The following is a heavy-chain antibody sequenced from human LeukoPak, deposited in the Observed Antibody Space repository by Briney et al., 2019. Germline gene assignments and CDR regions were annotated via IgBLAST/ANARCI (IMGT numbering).Heavy chain of an antibody. CDR3: ARDRGHQYYYGSGIYLEANFDY. Sequence: ASVKVSCKASGYTFTGYYMHWVRQAPGQGLEWMGWINPNSGGTKYAQKLQGSVHLTRDTSISTAYMELSRLRSDDTAVYYCARDRGHQYYYGSGIYLEANFDYWGQGTLVTVSS. CDR1: GYTFTGYY. V-gene: IGHV1-2*02. CDR2: INPNSGGT. J-gene: IGHJ4*02. D-gene: IGHD3-10*01.